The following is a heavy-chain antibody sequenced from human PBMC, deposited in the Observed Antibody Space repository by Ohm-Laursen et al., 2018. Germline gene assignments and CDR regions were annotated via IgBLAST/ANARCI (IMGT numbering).Heavy chain of an antibody. CDR2: ISTSGGST. D-gene: IGHD3-3*02. CDR3: TKGSYISSFEGVH. J-gene: IGHJ4*02. V-gene: IGHV3-23*01. Sequence: GSLRLSCTASGFTFSSYAMSWVRQAPGKGLEWVSAISTSGGSTYYADSVKGRFTISRDNSKNTLYLQMNSLRPEDTALYYCTKGSYISSFEGVHWGQGTLVTVSS. CDR1: GFTFSSYA.